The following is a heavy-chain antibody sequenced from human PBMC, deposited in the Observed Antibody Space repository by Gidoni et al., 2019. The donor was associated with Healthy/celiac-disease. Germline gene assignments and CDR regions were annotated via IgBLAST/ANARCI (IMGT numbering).Heavy chain of an antibody. CDR2: IYDSGST. CDR1: GGPISSYY. J-gene: IGHJ4*02. D-gene: IGHD6-19*01. Sequence: QVQLQESGPGLVKPSETLSLTCTVAGGPISSYYWSWIRQPPGKGLEWIGYIYDSGSTNYNPSLKSRVTISVDTSKNQFSLKLSSVTAADTAVYYCAITRTAVAGPPYFDYWGQGTLVTVSS. V-gene: IGHV4-59*01. CDR3: AITRTAVAGPPYFDY.